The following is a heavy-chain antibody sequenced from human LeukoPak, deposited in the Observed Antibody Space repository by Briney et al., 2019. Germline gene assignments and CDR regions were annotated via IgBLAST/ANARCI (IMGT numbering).Heavy chain of an antibody. CDR1: GGSISSGSYY. J-gene: IGHJ6*02. Sequence: SETLSLTCTVSGGSISSGSYYWSWIRQPAGKGLEWIGRIYTSGSTNYNPSLKSRVTISVDTSKNQFSLKLSSVTAADTAVYYCARASFPRPRYGDYQDYYGMDVWGQGTTVTVSS. V-gene: IGHV4-61*02. CDR3: ARASFPRPRYGDYQDYYGMDV. CDR2: IYTSGST. D-gene: IGHD4-17*01.